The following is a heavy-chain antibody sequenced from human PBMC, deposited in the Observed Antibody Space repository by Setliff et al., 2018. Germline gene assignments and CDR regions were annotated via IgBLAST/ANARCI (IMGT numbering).Heavy chain of an antibody. CDR2: FYISGTT. Sequence: PSETLSLTCSVSGDSISSYFWTWIRQPAGKGLEWIGRFYISGTTTYNPSLKSRVTMSADTSKNQFSLKLISVTAADTAVYYCARAISGWYPAHYYYMDVWGKGTSVTVSS. J-gene: IGHJ6*03. CDR3: ARAISGWYPAHYYYMDV. CDR1: GDSISSYF. V-gene: IGHV4-4*07. D-gene: IGHD6-19*01.